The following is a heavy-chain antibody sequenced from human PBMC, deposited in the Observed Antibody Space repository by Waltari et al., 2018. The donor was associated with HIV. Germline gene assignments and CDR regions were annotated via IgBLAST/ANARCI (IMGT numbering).Heavy chain of an antibody. V-gene: IGHV4-59*01. J-gene: IGHJ4*02. Sequence: QVQLQESGPGLVKPSETLSLTCTVSGGFITNYYWNWIRQPPGKGLEWIGYIYHSGSTNYNPSFKSRVTISVDTSRNEFSLKWTSVTAADTAVYYCAREGTYGGTARPEKGLDSWGQGILVSVSS. D-gene: IGHD6-6*01. CDR3: AREGTYGGTARPEKGLDS. CDR1: GGFITNYY. CDR2: IYHSGST.